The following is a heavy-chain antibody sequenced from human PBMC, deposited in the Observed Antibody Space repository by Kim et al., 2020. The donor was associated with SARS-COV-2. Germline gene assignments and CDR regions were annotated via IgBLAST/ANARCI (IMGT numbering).Heavy chain of an antibody. V-gene: IGHV3-15*01. CDR3: TTTYPYQLLKVG. D-gene: IGHD2-2*01. Sequence: DYAAPVKGRFTISRDDSKNTLYLQMNSLKTEDTAVYYCTTTYPYQLLKVGWGQGTLVTVSS. J-gene: IGHJ4*02.